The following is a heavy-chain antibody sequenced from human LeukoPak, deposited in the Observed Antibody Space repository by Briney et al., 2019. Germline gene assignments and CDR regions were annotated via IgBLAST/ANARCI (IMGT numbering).Heavy chain of an antibody. CDR2: ISSSSSYI. CDR3: ARARGRSSWSLTLFDY. Sequence: GGSLRLSCAASGFTFSSYSMNWVRQAPGKGLEWVSSISSSSSYIYYADSVKGRFTISRDNAKNSLYLQMNSLRAEDTAVYYCARARGRSSWSLTLFDYWGQGTLVTVSS. J-gene: IGHJ4*02. V-gene: IGHV3-21*01. CDR1: GFTFSSYS. D-gene: IGHD6-13*01.